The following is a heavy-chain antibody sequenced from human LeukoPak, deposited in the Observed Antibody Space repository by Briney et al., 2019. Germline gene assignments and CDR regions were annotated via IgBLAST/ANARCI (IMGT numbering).Heavy chain of an antibody. V-gene: IGHV4-59*01. CDR3: ARDSSSFKDAFDI. CDR2: IYYSGST. CDR1: GGSISSYY. Sequence: PSETLSLTCTVSGGSISSYYWNWIRQPPGKGLEWIGYIYYSGSTNYNPSLKSRVTISVDTSKNQFSLKLSSVTAADTAVNYCARDSSSFKDAFDIWGQGTMVTVSS. D-gene: IGHD6-6*01. J-gene: IGHJ3*02.